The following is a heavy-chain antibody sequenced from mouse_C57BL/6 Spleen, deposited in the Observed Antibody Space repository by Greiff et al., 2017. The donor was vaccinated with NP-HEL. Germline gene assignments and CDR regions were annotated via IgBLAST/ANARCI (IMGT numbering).Heavy chain of an antibody. CDR2: ISDGGSYT. CDR1: GFTFSSYA. CDR3: ARERGSLFDD. V-gene: IGHV5-4*01. Sequence: EVQLQESGGGLVKPGGSLKLSCAASGFTFSSYAMSWVRQTPEKRLEWVATISDGGSYTYYPDNVKGRFTISRDNAKNNLYLQMSHLKSEDTAMYYCARERGSLFDDWGQGTTLTVSS. J-gene: IGHJ2*01.